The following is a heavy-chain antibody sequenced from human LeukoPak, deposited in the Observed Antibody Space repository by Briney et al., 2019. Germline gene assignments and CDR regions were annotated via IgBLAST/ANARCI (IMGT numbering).Heavy chain of an antibody. Sequence: GSVKVSCKASGYTFTGYYMHWVRQAPGQGLEWMGWINPNSGGTNYAQKFQGRVTMTRDTSISTAYMELSRLRSDDTAVYYCASVIEYSGSYATSTNWFDPWGQGTLVTVSS. CDR2: INPNSGGT. CDR1: GYTFTGYY. D-gene: IGHD1-26*01. CDR3: ASVIEYSGSYATSTNWFDP. V-gene: IGHV1-2*02. J-gene: IGHJ5*02.